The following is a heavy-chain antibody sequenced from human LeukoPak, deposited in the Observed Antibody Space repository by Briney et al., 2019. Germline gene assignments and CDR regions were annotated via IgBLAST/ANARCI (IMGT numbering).Heavy chain of an antibody. CDR1: GYTLTELS. CDR3: ATRSGSSGYYSLDY. Sequence: ASVTVSCTVSGYTLTELSMHWVRQAPGKGLEWMGGFDPEDGETIYARKFQGRVTMTEDTSTDTAYMELSSLRSEDTAVYYCATRSGSSGYYSLDYWGQGTLVTVSS. V-gene: IGHV1-24*01. D-gene: IGHD3-22*01. J-gene: IGHJ4*02. CDR2: FDPEDGET.